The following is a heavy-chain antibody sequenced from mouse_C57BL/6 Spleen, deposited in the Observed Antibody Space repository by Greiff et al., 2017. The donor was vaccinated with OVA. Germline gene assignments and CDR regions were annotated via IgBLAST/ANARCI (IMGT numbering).Heavy chain of an antibody. J-gene: IGHJ3*01. D-gene: IGHD2-2*01. Sequence: LQESGAELARPGASVKLSCKASGYTFTSYGISWVKQRTGQGLEWIGEIYPRSGNTYYNEKFKGKATLTADKSSSTAYMELRSLTSEDSAVYFCARGVTTPTDFAYWGQGTLVTVSA. V-gene: IGHV1-81*01. CDR3: ARGVTTPTDFAY. CDR2: IYPRSGNT. CDR1: GYTFTSYG.